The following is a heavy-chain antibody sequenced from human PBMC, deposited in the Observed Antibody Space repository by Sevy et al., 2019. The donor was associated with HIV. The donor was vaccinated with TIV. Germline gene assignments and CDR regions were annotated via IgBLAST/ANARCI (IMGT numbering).Heavy chain of an antibody. CDR1: GYTLTELS. CDR2: FDPEDGET. V-gene: IGHV1-24*01. D-gene: IGHD2-15*01. Sequence: ASVKVSCKVSGYTLTELSMHWVRQAPGKGLEWMGGFDPEDGETIYAQKFQGRVTMTEETSTDTAYMELSSLRSEDTAVYYCATVRGCSGGSCYSTLYYYYGMDVWGQGTTVTVSS. CDR3: ATVRGCSGGSCYSTLYYYYGMDV. J-gene: IGHJ6*02.